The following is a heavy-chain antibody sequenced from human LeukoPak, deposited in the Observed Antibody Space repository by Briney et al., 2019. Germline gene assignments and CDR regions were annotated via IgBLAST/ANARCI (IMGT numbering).Heavy chain of an antibody. CDR2: TYYSGST. J-gene: IGHJ3*02. D-gene: IGHD1-26*01. CDR3: ASVPPSGSRVGAFDI. V-gene: IGHV4-30-4*08. Sequence: SQTLSLTCTVSGGSISSGDYYWSWIRQPPGKGLEWIGYTYYSGSTYYNPSLKSRVTISVDTSKNQFSLKLSSVTAADTAVYYCASVPPSGSRVGAFDIWGQGTMVTVSS. CDR1: GGSISSGDYY.